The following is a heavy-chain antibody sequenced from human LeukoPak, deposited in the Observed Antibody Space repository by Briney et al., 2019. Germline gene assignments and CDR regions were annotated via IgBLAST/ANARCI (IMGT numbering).Heavy chain of an antibody. D-gene: IGHD2-15*01. CDR1: AFIFSDCG. CDR2: IRYDGSNK. J-gene: IGHJ4*02. V-gene: IGHV3-30*02. Sequence: PGGSLRLSCAASAFIFSDCGMHWVRQAPGKGLEWVAFIRYDGSNKYYADSAKGRFTISRDNSKNTLYLQMNSLRPEDTAVYYCAKSGGSYYFDYWGQGTLVTVSS. CDR3: AKSGGSYYFDY.